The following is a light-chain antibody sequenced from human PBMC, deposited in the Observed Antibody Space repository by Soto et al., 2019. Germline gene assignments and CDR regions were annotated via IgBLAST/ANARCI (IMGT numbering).Light chain of an antibody. CDR3: CSYAGYSRLR. Sequence: QSALTQPASVSGSPGQSITISCTGTSSDVGSYDVVSWYQQLPGGPPKLIIFKVNERPSGISNRFSGSKSGNTASLTISGLLDEDEAEYDCCSYAGYSRLRFGGVTNVTVL. CDR2: KVN. CDR1: SSDVGSYDV. V-gene: IGLV2-23*02. J-gene: IGLJ3*02.